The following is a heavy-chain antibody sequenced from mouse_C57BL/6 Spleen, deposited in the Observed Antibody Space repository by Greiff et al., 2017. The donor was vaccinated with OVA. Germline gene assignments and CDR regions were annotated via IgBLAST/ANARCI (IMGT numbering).Heavy chain of an antibody. J-gene: IGHJ4*01. Sequence: QVQLKQPGAELVKPGASVKLSCKASGYTFTSYWMHWVKQRPGQGLEWIGMIHPNSGSTNYNEKFKSKATLTVDKSSSTAYMQLSSLTSEDSAVYYCARDDGQYYYAMDYWGQGTSVTVSS. CDR3: ARDDGQYYYAMDY. D-gene: IGHD2-3*01. CDR1: GYTFTSYW. CDR2: IHPNSGST. V-gene: IGHV1-64*01.